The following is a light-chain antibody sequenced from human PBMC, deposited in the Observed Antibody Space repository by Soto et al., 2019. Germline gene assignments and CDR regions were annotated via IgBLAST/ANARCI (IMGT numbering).Light chain of an antibody. V-gene: IGKV3-20*01. CDR1: QSVSSSY. J-gene: IGKJ2*01. Sequence: ETVLTQSPGTLSLSPGERATLSCRASQSVSSSYFAWYQQKPGQAPRLLIYGASSRATGIPDRFSGSGSGTDFTLTISRLEPEDFAVYYCQQYDNSLYTFGQGTKLEIK. CDR3: QQYDNSLYT. CDR2: GAS.